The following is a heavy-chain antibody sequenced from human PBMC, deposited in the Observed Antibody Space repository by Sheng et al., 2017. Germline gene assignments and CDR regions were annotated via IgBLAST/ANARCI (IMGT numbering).Heavy chain of an antibody. Sequence: QVTLKESGPALVKPTQTLTLTCTFSGFSLSTSGMRVSWIRQPPGKALEWLARIDWDDDKFYSTSLKTRLTISKDTSKNQVVLTMTNMDPVDTATYYCARIAARPLVCYYYYMDVWGQGTTVTVSS. CDR2: IDWDDDK. D-gene: IGHD6-6*01. V-gene: IGHV2-70*04. CDR1: GFSLSTSGMR. J-gene: IGHJ6*03. CDR3: ARIAARPLVCYYYYMDV.